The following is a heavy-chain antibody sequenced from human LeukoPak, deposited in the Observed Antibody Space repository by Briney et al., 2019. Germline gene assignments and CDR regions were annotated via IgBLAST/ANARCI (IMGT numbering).Heavy chain of an antibody. J-gene: IGHJ4*02. CDR3: ARGVPAAILSYYFDY. Sequence: SVKVSCKASGGTFSSYAISWVRQAPGQGLEWMGGIIPIFGTANYAQKFQGRVTITADESTSTAYMELSSLRSEDTAVYYCARGVPAAILSYYFDYWGQGTLVTVSS. CDR2: IIPIFGTA. D-gene: IGHD2-2*01. V-gene: IGHV1-69*13. CDR1: GGTFSSYA.